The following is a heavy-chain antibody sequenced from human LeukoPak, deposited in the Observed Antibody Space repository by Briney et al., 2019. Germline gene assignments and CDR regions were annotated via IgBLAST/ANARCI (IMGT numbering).Heavy chain of an antibody. CDR2: INQSGST. Sequence: SETLSLTCAVYGGSFSGYYWSWIRQPPGKGLEWIGEINQSGSTNYNPSLKSRGTISVDTSKNQFSLKLSSVTAADTAVYYCARGGVRWLQSYPKFDYWGQGTLVTVSS. J-gene: IGHJ4*02. V-gene: IGHV4-34*01. D-gene: IGHD5-24*01. CDR3: ARGGVRWLQSYPKFDY. CDR1: GGSFSGYY.